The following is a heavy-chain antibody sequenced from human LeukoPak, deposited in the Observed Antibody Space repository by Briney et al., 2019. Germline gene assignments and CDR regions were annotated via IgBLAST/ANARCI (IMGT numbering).Heavy chain of an antibody. J-gene: IGHJ4*02. CDR1: GLPFRKYW. V-gene: IGHV3-7*01. Sequence: GALGLSLGAFGLPFRKYWMSWVRPAPGKGVGGVGNIKQDGSEKYYVDSVKGRFNISRDNAKNSLYLQMNSLRAEDTAVYYCASGQQLGYWGQGTLVTVSS. CDR3: ASGQQLGY. D-gene: IGHD6-6*01. CDR2: IKQDGSEK.